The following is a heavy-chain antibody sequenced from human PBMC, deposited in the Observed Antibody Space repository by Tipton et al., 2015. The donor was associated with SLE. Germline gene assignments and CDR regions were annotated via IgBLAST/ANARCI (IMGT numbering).Heavy chain of an antibody. J-gene: IGHJ3*02. CDR1: GGSTSSYY. CDR2: IYTSGST. Sequence: TLSLTCTVSGGSTSSYYWSWIRQPPGKGLEWIGYIYTSGSTNYNPSLKSRVTISVDTSKNQFSLKLSSVTAADTAVYYCARGFSTPRGAFDIWGQGTMVTVSS. D-gene: IGHD2-2*01. CDR3: ARGFSTPRGAFDI. V-gene: IGHV4-4*08.